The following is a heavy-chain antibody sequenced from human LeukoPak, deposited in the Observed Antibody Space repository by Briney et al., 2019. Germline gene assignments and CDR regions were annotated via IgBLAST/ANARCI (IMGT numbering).Heavy chain of an antibody. CDR3: VRDFRSADY. CDR1: GFTFSNHA. V-gene: IGHV3-23*01. J-gene: IGHJ4*02. Sequence: GGSLRLSCVASGFTFSNHAMTWVRQAPGKGLEWVSAVSADAVDTFYAPSVKGRFTISRDNAKNTVYLQMNGLREEDTAVYYCVRDFRSADYWGQGTLVTVSS. CDR2: VSADAVDT.